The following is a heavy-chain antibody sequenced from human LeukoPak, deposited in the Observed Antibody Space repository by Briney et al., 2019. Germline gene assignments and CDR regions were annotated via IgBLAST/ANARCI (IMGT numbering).Heavy chain of an antibody. CDR3: ARSRYNLDY. V-gene: IGHV3-33*01. Sequence: GVSLRLSCAASGFTFSSYDMHWVRQAPGKGPEWVAIIRYDGSNENYAEFVKGRFTISRDNSKKTLYLQMNSLRAEDTAVYYCARSRYNLDYWGQGTLVTVSS. D-gene: IGHD5-24*01. CDR1: GFTFSSYD. CDR2: IRYDGSNE. J-gene: IGHJ4*02.